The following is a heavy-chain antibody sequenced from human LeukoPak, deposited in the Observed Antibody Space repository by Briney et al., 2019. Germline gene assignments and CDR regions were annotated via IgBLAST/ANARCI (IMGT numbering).Heavy chain of an antibody. V-gene: IGHV7-4-1*02. D-gene: IGHD2-15*01. J-gene: IGHJ5*02. CDR3: ARGSSDIVVVVAAENWFDP. CDR2: INTNTGDP. Sequence: ASVKVSCKASGYTFTSCAMNWVRQAPGQGLEWMGWINTNTGDPTYAQGFTGRFVFSLDTSVSTAYLQISSLKAEDTAVYYCARGSSDIVVVVAAENWFDPWGQGTLVTVSS. CDR1: GYTFTSCA.